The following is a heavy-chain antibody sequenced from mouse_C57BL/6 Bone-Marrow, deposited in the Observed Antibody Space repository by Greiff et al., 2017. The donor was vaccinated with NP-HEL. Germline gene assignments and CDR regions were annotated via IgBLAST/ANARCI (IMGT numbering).Heavy chain of an antibody. CDR1: GYTFTSSW. Sequence: QVQLQQPGAELVRPGTSVKLSCKASGYTFTSSWMPWVQQRPGQGLAWIGVIDPSDSYTNYNQKFKGKATLTVDTSSSTAYMQLSSLTSEDSAVYYCARSANWDLFAYWGQGTLVTVSA. CDR3: ARSANWDLFAY. CDR2: IDPSDSYT. D-gene: IGHD4-1*01. J-gene: IGHJ3*01. V-gene: IGHV1-59*01.